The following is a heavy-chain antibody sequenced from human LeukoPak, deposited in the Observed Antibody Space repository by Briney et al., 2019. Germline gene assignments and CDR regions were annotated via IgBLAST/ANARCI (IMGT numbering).Heavy chain of an antibody. CDR3: AKDRAYGDYGAEYFQH. D-gene: IGHD4-17*01. CDR1: GFTFSNYA. CDR2: ISSRGGTR. J-gene: IGHJ1*01. V-gene: IGHV3-23*01. Sequence: GGSLRLSCAASGFTFSNYAMSWVRQAPGKGLEWVSGISSRGGTRYYADSVKGRFTISRDNSKNTLYLQMNSLRAEDTAVYYCAKDRAYGDYGAEYFQHWGQGTLVTVSS.